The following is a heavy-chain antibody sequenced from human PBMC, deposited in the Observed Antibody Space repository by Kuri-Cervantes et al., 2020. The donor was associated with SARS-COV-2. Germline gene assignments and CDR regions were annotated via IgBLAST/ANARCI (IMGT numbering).Heavy chain of an antibody. V-gene: IGHV4-4*07. CDR2: IYTSGST. Sequence: SETLSLTCTVSGGSISSYYWSWIRQPAGKGLEWIGRIYTSGSTNYNPSLKSRVTMSVDTSKNQFSLKLSSVTTADTAVYYCARHTIFGAHDAFGIWGQGTMVTDSS. J-gene: IGHJ3*02. CDR3: ARHTIFGAHDAFGI. CDR1: GGSISSYY. D-gene: IGHD3-3*01.